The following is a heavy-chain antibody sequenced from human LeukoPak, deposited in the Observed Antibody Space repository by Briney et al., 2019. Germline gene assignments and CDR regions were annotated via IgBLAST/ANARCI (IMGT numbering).Heavy chain of an antibody. Sequence: ASVKVSCKASGYTFTGYYMHWVRQAPGQGLEWMGRINPNSGGTNYAQKFQGRVTMTRDTSTSTAYMELSRLRSDDTAVYYCAREGRAKMATISLRRYFDYWGQGTLVTVSS. CDR2: INPNSGGT. J-gene: IGHJ4*02. D-gene: IGHD5-24*01. CDR3: AREGRAKMATISLRRYFDY. CDR1: GYTFTGYY. V-gene: IGHV1-2*06.